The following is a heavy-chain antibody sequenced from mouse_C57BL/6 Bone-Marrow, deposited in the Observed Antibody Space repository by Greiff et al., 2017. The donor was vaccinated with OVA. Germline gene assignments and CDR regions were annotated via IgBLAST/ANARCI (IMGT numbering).Heavy chain of an antibody. J-gene: IGHJ3*01. Sequence: QVQLQQSGAELVRPGTSVKVSCKASGYAFTNYLIEWVKQRPGQGLEWIGVINPGSGGTNYTEKFKGKATLTADKSSSTAYMQLSSLTSEDSAVYFCAKLRSFAYWGQGTLVTVSA. CDR1: GYAFTNYL. CDR2: INPGSGGT. V-gene: IGHV1-54*01. CDR3: AKLRSFAY. D-gene: IGHD1-1*01.